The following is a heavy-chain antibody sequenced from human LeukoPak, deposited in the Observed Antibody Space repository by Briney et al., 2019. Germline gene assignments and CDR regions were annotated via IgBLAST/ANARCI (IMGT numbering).Heavy chain of an antibody. CDR1: GFTFSSFW. D-gene: IGHD3-22*01. J-gene: IGHJ4*02. CDR2: IKQDGSER. V-gene: IGHV3-7*03. Sequence: QPGGSLRLACAASGFTFSSFWMSWVRQAPGKGLEGVANIKQDGSERNYVDAVKGRFTNTRDNAKNSLYQQMNSLRAEHTAVYYCANTFFRYYYDSSGPWVDYWGQGTLVTVSS. CDR3: ANTFFRYYYDSSGPWVDY.